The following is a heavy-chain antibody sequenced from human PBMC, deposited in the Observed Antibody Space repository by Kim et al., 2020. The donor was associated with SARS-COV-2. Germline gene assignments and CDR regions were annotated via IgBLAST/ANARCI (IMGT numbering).Heavy chain of an antibody. J-gene: IGHJ5*02. CDR3: ATVRSGGSRADNWFDP. CDR2: FDPEDGET. Sequence: ASVKVSCKVSGYTLTELSMHWVRQAPGKGLEWMGGFDPEDGETIYAQKFQGRVTMTEDTSTDTAYMELSSLRSEDTAVYYCATVRSGGSRADNWFDPWGQGTLVTVSS. V-gene: IGHV1-24*01. CDR1: GYTLTELS. D-gene: IGHD2-15*01.